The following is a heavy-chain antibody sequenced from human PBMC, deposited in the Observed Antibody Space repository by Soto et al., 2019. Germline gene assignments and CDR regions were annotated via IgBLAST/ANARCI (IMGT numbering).Heavy chain of an antibody. Sequence: QVQLQESGPGVAKPSQTLSLTCTVSGGSFSSGDYYWSWVRQPPGKGLEWIGYIYYTGSTFNNPPLKSRVSISIDTSKTQFSLKLSSVTAADTAVYYCARIHFGDEPSYYYYGMDVWGQGTTVTVSS. J-gene: IGHJ6*02. CDR2: IYYTGST. CDR1: GGSFSSGDYY. D-gene: IGHD4-17*01. CDR3: ARIHFGDEPSYYYYGMDV. V-gene: IGHV4-30-4*01.